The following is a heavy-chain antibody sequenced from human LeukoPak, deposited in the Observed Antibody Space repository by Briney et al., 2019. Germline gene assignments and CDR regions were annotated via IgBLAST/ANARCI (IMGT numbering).Heavy chain of an antibody. CDR2: ISSSGSTI. CDR3: ARVEDSSGWPYYFDY. V-gene: IGHV3-11*01. Sequence: GGSLRLSCAASGFTFSDYYMSWIRQAPGKGLEWVSYISSSGSTIYYADSVKGRFTISRDNAKNSLYLQMNSLRAEDTAVYYCARVEDSSGWPYYFDYWGQGTLVTVSS. CDR1: GFTFSDYY. D-gene: IGHD6-19*01. J-gene: IGHJ4*02.